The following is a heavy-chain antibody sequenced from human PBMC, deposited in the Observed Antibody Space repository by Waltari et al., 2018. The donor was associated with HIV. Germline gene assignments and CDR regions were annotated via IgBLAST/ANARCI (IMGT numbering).Heavy chain of an antibody. CDR2: ISGSDGNT. CDR1: GFALRSSV. V-gene: IGHV3-23*04. Sequence: EVQLVEYGGGLVQPGGSLRLSCAASGFALRSSVMSWVRQAPGKGLEWVSTISGSDGNTYYPDSVQGRFTISRDNSKNTLFLQLNSLRAEDTAVYYCAILIAAAGDFDYWGQGTLVTVSS. J-gene: IGHJ4*02. D-gene: IGHD6-13*01. CDR3: AILIAAAGDFDY.